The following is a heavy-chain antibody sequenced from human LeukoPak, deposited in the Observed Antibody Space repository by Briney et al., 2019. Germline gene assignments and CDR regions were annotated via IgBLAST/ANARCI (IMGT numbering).Heavy chain of an antibody. CDR1: GFTFSSYA. CDR2: ISGSGGST. D-gene: IGHD6-13*01. Sequence: GGSLRLSCAASGFTFSSYAMSWVRQAPGKGLEWVSAISGSGGSTYYADSVKGRFTIYRDNSKNTLYLQMNSLRAEDKAVYYCAKDRAAAGIAAAGTYYWGQGTLVTVSS. J-gene: IGHJ4*02. CDR3: AKDRAAAGIAAAGTYY. V-gene: IGHV3-23*01.